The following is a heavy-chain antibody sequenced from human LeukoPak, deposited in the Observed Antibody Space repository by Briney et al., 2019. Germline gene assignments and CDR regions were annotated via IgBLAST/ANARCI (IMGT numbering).Heavy chain of an antibody. D-gene: IGHD2-2*01. V-gene: IGHV1-46*01. CDR3: ARDKAAAPMRWFDP. CDR1: GYTFTSYY. J-gene: IGHJ5*02. Sequence: ASVKVSCKASGYTFTSYYMHWVRQAPGQGLEWMGIINPSGGSTSYAQKFQGRVTMTTDTSTSTAYMELRSLRSDDTAVYYCARDKAAAPMRWFDPWGQGTLVTVSS. CDR2: INPSGGST.